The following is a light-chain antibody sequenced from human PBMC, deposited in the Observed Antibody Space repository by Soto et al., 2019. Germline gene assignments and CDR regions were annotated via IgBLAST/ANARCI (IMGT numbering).Light chain of an antibody. CDR1: QSISSY. Sequence: DIHVTPSPSSLSASVGDRVTITCRASQSISSYLNWYQEKPGKAPKLLIYASSSLQSGVPSMVRGIGSGTDFTRTKGDVQADDFGKYYCDVPFTFGPGTRVEIK. V-gene: IGKV1-39*01. J-gene: IGKJ4*01. CDR3: DVPFT. CDR2: ASS.